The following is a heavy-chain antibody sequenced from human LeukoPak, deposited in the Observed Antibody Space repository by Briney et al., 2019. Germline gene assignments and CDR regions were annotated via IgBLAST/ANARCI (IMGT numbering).Heavy chain of an antibody. CDR1: GYTFTSYD. J-gene: IGHJ3*02. V-gene: IGHV1-8*01. Sequence: ASVKVSCKASGYTFTSYDIHWVRQATGQGLEWMGWMNPNSGNTGYAQKFQGRVTMTRNTSISTAYMELSSLRSEDTAVYYCAAEIYGDNSKCCSFDIWGQGTRVTVSS. CDR2: MNPNSGNT. D-gene: IGHD4-23*01. CDR3: AAEIYGDNSKCCSFDI.